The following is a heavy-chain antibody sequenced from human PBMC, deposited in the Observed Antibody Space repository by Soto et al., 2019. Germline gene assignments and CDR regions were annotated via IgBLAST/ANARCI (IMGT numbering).Heavy chain of an antibody. CDR3: VRDRLGFLGIFDF. CDR2: ISSSSRNI. D-gene: IGHD3-3*01. Sequence: EVQLVESGGGLVKPGGSLRLSCAASGFTFSSSSVNWVRQAPGKGLEWVSFISSSSRNIYYTDSVKGRFTISRDNAKNSLYLQMNSLSAEDTAIYYCVRDRLGFLGIFDFWGQGTPVTVSS. V-gene: IGHV3-21*02. CDR1: GFTFSSSS. J-gene: IGHJ4*02.